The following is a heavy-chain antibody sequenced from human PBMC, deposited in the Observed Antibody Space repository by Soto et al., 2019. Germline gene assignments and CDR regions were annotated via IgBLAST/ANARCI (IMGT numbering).Heavy chain of an antibody. CDR2: IYYSGST. D-gene: IGHD1-26*01. CDR3: ATQEVGGSYVYTFDP. J-gene: IGHJ5*02. V-gene: IGHV4-39*01. CDR1: GGSITSSSYY. Sequence: QLHLRESGPGLVKPSETLSLTCTVSGGSITSSSYYWGWIRQPPGKGLEWIGRIYYSGSTYYNPSLKTRVTRSVDTSKTPYSLKLSSVTAADTAVYYCATQEVGGSYVYTFDPWGQGTLVTVSS.